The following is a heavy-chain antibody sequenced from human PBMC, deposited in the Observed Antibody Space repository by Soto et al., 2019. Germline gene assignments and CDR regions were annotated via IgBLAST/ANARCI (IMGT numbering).Heavy chain of an antibody. Sequence: SETLSLTCSVSGGSISSGGYYWSWIRQHAGKGLEWIGYIYYSGSTCYNPSLKSRVTISVDTSKNQFSLKLSSVTAADTAVYYCAIYLPTMVRGVYYYYMDVWGKGTTVTVSS. CDR2: IYYSGST. V-gene: IGHV4-31*03. CDR3: AIYLPTMVRGVYYYYMDV. D-gene: IGHD3-10*01. CDR1: GGSISSGGYY. J-gene: IGHJ6*03.